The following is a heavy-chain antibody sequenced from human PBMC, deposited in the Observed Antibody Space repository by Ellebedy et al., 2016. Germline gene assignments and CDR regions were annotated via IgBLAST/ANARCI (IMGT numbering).Heavy chain of an antibody. Sequence: GESLKISCKGSGYSFTSYWIGWVRQMPGKGLEWMGIIYPGDSDTRYSPSFQGQVTISADKSISTAYLQWSSLKASDTAMYYCARETYYDILTGYPNDAFDIWGQGTMVTVSS. V-gene: IGHV5-51*01. CDR2: IYPGDSDT. D-gene: IGHD3-9*01. J-gene: IGHJ3*02. CDR1: GYSFTSYW. CDR3: ARETYYDILTGYPNDAFDI.